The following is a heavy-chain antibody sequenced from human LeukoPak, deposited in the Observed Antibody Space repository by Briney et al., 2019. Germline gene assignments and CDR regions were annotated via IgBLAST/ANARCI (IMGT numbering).Heavy chain of an antibody. J-gene: IGHJ5*02. CDR2: IYYSGST. D-gene: IGHD3-10*01. CDR1: DDSISRSSYH. CDR3: ARGPRFGELLWHWFDP. Sequence: SETLSLTCTVSDDSISRSSYHWGWIRQPPGKGLEWIGSIYYSGSTYYNPSLKSRVTISVDTSKNQFSLKLRSVTAADTAVYYCARGPRFGELLWHWFDPWGQGTLVTVSS. V-gene: IGHV4-39*07.